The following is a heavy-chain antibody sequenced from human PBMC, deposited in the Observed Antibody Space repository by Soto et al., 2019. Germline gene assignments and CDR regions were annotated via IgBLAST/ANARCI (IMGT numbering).Heavy chain of an antibody. CDR1: GTSISSYY. J-gene: IGHJ4*02. Sequence: KPSETLSLTCTVSGTSISSYYWSWIRQPPGKGLEWIANIHYSGTTNYNPSLASRVTLSVDTSKNQFSLKMTSVTAADRAMYFCARDNSYAIDYWGRGTLVTVSS. D-gene: IGHD2-8*01. CDR3: ARDNSYAIDY. V-gene: IGHV4-59*01. CDR2: IHYSGTT.